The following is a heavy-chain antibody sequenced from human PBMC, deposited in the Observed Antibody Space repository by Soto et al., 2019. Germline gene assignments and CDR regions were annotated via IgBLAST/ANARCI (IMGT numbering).Heavy chain of an antibody. J-gene: IGHJ4*02. CDR3: TRGQWSDRFLN. V-gene: IGHV4-34*01. D-gene: IGHD2-15*01. CDR1: GEALNSYY. Sequence: QEQLQQWGAGLLKPSETLSLTCAVYGEALNSYYWSWIRQPPGKGLEWIGEINDSGRINYNPSLRSRVTISAVASSMQFSLSLNSVTAADTAVYYCTRGQWSDRFLNWGQGTLLTVSS. CDR2: INDSGRI.